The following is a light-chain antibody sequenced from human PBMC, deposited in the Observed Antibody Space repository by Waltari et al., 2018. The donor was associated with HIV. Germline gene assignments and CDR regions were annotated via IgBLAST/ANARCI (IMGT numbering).Light chain of an antibody. CDR1: SSDVGGYNY. CDR2: EVS. CDR3: SSYSSSITLYVV. J-gene: IGLJ2*01. V-gene: IGLV2-14*01. Sequence: QSALTQPASVSGSPGQSITISCTGTSSDVGGYNYVSWYQHQPGKAPKLMISEVSNRPSWVSNRFSGSKSGNTASLTISGLQAEDEADYYCSSYSSSITLYVVFGGGTKLTVL.